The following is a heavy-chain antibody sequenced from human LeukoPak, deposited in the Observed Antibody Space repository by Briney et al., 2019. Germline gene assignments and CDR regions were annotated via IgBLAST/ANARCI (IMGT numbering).Heavy chain of an antibody. CDR1: GFTFTSSA. CDR3: AAGTMVRGVESMDV. D-gene: IGHD3-10*01. Sequence: SVTVSCKASGFTFTSSAVQWVRQARGQRLEWIGWIVVGSGNTNYPQKFQERVTITRDMSTSTAYMELSSLRSEDTAVYYCAAGTMVRGVESMDVWGKGTTVTVSS. J-gene: IGHJ6*04. CDR2: IVVGSGNT. V-gene: IGHV1-58*01.